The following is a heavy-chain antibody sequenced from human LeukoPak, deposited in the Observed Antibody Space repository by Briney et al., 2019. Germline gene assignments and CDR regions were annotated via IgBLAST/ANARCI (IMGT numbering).Heavy chain of an antibody. CDR1: GFTLRDYY. J-gene: IGHJ6*02. Sequence: GGSLRLSCAASGFTLRDYYMTCIPQARGQGLDWVSYIDRSGDMVVYADSVKGRFTKSRDNAKTSLHLQMNSLRPEDSAVYYCGLSSISPSYYYGIDVWGQGPTVSVSS. V-gene: IGHV3-11*01. CDR3: GLSSISPSYYYGIDV. CDR2: IDRSGDMV. D-gene: IGHD6-13*01.